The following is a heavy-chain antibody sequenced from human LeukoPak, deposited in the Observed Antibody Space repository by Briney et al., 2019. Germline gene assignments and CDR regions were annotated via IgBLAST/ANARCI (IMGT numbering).Heavy chain of an antibody. CDR2: VAYSGNS. CDR1: GDSINDYY. J-gene: IGHJ5*02. CDR3: ARVVRGAVTFNRFDP. V-gene: IGHV4-59*01. D-gene: IGHD3-10*02. Sequence: SETLSLTCTVSGDSINDYYWSWLRQTPGEGLDWIGFVAYSGNSNYNPSLESRVPISIDTSKNQFSLKLKSVTAADTAIYYCARVVRGAVTFNRFDPWGQGTLVTVSS.